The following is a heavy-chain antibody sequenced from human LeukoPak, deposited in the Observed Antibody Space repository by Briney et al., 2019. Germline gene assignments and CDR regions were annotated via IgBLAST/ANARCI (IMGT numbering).Heavy chain of an antibody. CDR2: LSGSGSST. J-gene: IGHJ4*02. V-gene: IGHV3-23*01. Sequence: GGSLRLSCAASGFTFSNYGMSWVRQAPGKGLEWVSALSGSGSSTYYADSVKGRLTISRDNSKNTLYLQMNSLRAEDTAIYFYATNCSSTSCYYYWGQGTLVTVSS. CDR1: GFTFSNYG. D-gene: IGHD2-2*01. CDR3: ATNCSSTSCYYY.